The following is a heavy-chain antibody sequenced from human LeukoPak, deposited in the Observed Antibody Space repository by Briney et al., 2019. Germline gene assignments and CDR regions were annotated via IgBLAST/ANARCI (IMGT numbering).Heavy chain of an antibody. CDR1: GYTFTGYY. V-gene: IGHV1-2*02. J-gene: IGHJ4*02. CDR2: INPNSGGT. Sequence: ASVKVSCKASGYTFTGYYMYWVRQAPGQGLEWMGWINPNSGGTNYAQKFQGRVTMTRDTSISTAYTELSRLRSDDTAVYYCARDSSGWYSDYFDYWGQGTLVTVSS. CDR3: ARDSSGWYSDYFDY. D-gene: IGHD6-19*01.